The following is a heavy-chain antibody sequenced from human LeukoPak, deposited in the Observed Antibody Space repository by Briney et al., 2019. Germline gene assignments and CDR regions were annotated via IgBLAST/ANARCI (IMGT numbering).Heavy chain of an antibody. Sequence: PGGSLRLSCAASGFTFDDYAMHWVRQAPGKGLEWVSGISWNSGSIGYADSVKGRFTISRDNAKNSLYLQMNSLRAEDTALYYCAKDIRRIQLWYDAFDIWGQGTMVTASS. J-gene: IGHJ3*02. CDR3: AKDIRRIQLWYDAFDI. V-gene: IGHV3-9*01. D-gene: IGHD5-18*01. CDR2: ISWNSGSI. CDR1: GFTFDDYA.